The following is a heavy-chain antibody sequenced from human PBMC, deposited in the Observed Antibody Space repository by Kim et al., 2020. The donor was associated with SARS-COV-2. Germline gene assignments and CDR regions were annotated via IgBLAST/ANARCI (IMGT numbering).Heavy chain of an antibody. Sequence: GGSLRLSCAASGFTFSSYGMHWVRQAPGKGLEWVEVIWYDGSNKYYADSVKGRFTISRDNSKNTLYLQMNSLRAEDTAVYYCARDLANYYDSSGRGVWGQGTLVTVSS. CDR1: GFTFSSYG. V-gene: IGHV3-33*01. D-gene: IGHD3-22*01. J-gene: IGHJ4*02. CDR2: IWYDGSNK. CDR3: ARDLANYYDSSGRGV.